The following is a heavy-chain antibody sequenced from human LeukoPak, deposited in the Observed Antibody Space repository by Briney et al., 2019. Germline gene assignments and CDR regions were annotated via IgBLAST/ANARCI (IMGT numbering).Heavy chain of an antibody. J-gene: IGHJ4*02. V-gene: IGHV3-7*01. D-gene: IGHD1-26*01. CDR1: GLTFSSYW. CDR2: IKQDGSEK. Sequence: PGGSLRLSCAASGLTFSSYWMSWVRQAPGKGLEWVANIKQDGSEKYYVDSVKGRFTISRDNAKNSLYLQMNSLRAEDTAVYYCARDKIVGATYFDHWGQGTLVTVSS. CDR3: ARDKIVGATYFDH.